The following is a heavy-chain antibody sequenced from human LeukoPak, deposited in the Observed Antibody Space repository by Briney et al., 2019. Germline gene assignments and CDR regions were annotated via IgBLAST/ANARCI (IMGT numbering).Heavy chain of an antibody. V-gene: IGHV1-2*02. CDR1: GYTFSGFY. J-gene: IGHJ4*02. CDR2: INPNSGVT. CDR3: ARAGDSSSWYFDY. D-gene: IGHD6-13*01. Sequence: ASVKVSCKASGYTFSGFYIHWVRQAPGQGLEWMGWINPNSGVTNYAQKFQGRVTITADESTSTAYMELSSLRSEDTAVYYCARAGDSSSWYFDYWGQGTLVTVSS.